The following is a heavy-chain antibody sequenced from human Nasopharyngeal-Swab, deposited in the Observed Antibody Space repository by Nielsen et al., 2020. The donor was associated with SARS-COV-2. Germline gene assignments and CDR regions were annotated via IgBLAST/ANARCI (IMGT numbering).Heavy chain of an antibody. CDR2: FDPEDGET. CDR3: ATVNVVTATLRHYYYMDV. V-gene: IGHV1-24*01. Sequence: WVRQAPGQGLEWMGGFDPEDGETIYAQKFQGRVTMTEDTSTDIAYMELSSLRSEDTAVYYCATVNVVTATLRHYYYMDVWGKGTTVTVSS. J-gene: IGHJ6*03. D-gene: IGHD4-23*01.